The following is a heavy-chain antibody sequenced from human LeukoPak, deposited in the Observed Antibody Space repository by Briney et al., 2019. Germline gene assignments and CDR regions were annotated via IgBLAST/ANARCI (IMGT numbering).Heavy chain of an antibody. Sequence: SETLSLTCGVSGYSVDSTYYWGCIRQPPGQGLEWIGSIYNSGSTHYNPSLKSRVTMSVDTSKNHFSLQLSSVTAADTPVYFCARNCGSSRCQDVFDIWGQGTMVTVSS. J-gene: IGHJ3*02. CDR3: ARNCGSSRCQDVFDI. V-gene: IGHV4-38-2*01. D-gene: IGHD2-2*01. CDR1: GYSVDSTYY. CDR2: IYNSGST.